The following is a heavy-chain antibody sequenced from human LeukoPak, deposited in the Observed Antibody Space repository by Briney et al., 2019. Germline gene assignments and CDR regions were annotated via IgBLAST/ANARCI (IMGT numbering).Heavy chain of an antibody. J-gene: IGHJ4*02. D-gene: IGHD3-9*01. CDR1: EFTIEDYA. V-gene: IGHV3-9*01. CDR2: ISWNSGTI. CDR3: ARDPRKGYDILTGYYPSGDFDY. Sequence: GGSLRLSCAASEFTIEDYAMHWVRQAPGKGLEWVSGISWNSGTIAYADSVKGRFTISRDNAKNSLYLQMNSLRAEDTAVYYCARDPRKGYDILTGYYPSGDFDYWGQGTLVTVSS.